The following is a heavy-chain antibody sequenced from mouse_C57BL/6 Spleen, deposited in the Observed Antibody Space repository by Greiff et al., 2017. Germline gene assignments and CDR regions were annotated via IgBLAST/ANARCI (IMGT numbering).Heavy chain of an antibody. CDR3: ARSGSDCDFDV. CDR2: IYPGDGDT. CDR1: GYAFSSYW. V-gene: IGHV1-80*01. D-gene: IGHD2-4*01. Sequence: QVQLKESGAELVKPGASVKISCKASGYAFSSYWMNWVKQRPGKGLEWIGQIYPGDGDTNYNGKFKGKATLTADTSSSTAYMQLSSLTSEDSAVYFCARSGSDCDFDVWGTGTTVTVSS. J-gene: IGHJ1*03.